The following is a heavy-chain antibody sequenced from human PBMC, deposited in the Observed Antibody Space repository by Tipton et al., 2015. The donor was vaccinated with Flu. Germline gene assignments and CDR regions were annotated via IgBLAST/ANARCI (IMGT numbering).Heavy chain of an antibody. V-gene: IGHV4-34*01. CDR2: INHSGST. D-gene: IGHD6-13*01. CDR1: GGSFSDYY. J-gene: IGHJ4*02. Sequence: TLSLTCAVYGGSFSDYYWSWIRQPPGKGLEWIGEINHSGSTNYDPSLKSRVTISVDTSKNQFSLKLYSVTAADTALYYCARGFRWGQQLVGFDYWGQGMRVTVSA. CDR3: ARGFRWGQQLVGFDY.